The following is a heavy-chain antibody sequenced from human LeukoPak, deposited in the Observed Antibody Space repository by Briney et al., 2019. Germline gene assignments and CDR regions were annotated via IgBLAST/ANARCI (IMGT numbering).Heavy chain of an antibody. CDR3: ARAHYYDSSGLDN. CDR1: GIIFSNYW. V-gene: IGHV3-74*01. CDR2: INRDGSST. J-gene: IGHJ4*02. Sequence: AGGSLRLSCAASGIIFSNYWMHWVRQAPGKGLVWVSRINRDGSSTSYADSVKGRFTISRDNAKNSLFLQMNSLRVEDTAVYYCARAHYYDSSGLDNWGQGTLVTVSS. D-gene: IGHD3-22*01.